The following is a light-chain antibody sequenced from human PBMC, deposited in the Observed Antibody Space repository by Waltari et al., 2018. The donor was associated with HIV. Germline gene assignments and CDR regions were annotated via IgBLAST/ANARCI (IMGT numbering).Light chain of an antibody. CDR1: QSVSSY. Sequence: EIVLTQSPATLSFSPGERATLSCRASQSVSSYLAWYQQKPGQAPRLLIYDASNRATGIPARFSGSGSGTDFTLTISSLEPEDFAVYYCQQRSSWPPWTFGQGTKVEIK. V-gene: IGKV3-11*01. CDR3: QQRSSWPPWT. CDR2: DAS. J-gene: IGKJ1*01.